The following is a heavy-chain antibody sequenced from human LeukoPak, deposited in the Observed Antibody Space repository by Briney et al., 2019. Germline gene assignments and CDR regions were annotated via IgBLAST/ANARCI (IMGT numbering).Heavy chain of an antibody. J-gene: IGHJ3*02. V-gene: IGHV3-7*03. D-gene: IGHD6-19*01. Sequence: PGGSLRLSCTASGFTFNKYWMTWVRQAPGKGLEWVANIKHDGSEKYFLDSVKGRFYISRDKAKNSLYLQLNSLRADDTAVYYCARDGAMAGYGDAFDICGQGTLVTVSS. CDR3: ARDGAMAGYGDAFDI. CDR2: IKHDGSEK. CDR1: GFTFNKYW.